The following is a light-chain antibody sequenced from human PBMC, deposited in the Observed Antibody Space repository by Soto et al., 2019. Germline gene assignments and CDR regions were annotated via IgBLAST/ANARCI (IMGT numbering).Light chain of an antibody. V-gene: IGKV1-9*01. CDR3: QQVNSYPYT. CDR2: AAP. CDR1: QGISSY. J-gene: IGKJ2*01. Sequence: DIQLTQSPSFLSASVGDRVTITCRASQGISSYLGWYQQKPGKAPNLLIFAAPTLQDGVPSRFSGSGSGTEFTLTISSLQPEDCATYYCQQVNSYPYTFGQGTTLEI.